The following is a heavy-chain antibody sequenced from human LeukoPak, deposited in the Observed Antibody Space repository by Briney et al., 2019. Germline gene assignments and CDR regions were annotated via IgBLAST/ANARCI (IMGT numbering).Heavy chain of an antibody. CDR2: IKSRTDGGTA. V-gene: IGHV3-15*01. Sequence: GGSLRPSCAASGFTFSNAWMSWVRQAPGKGLEWVGRIKSRTDGGTAEHAAPVKGRFTISRDDSKNTLYLQMNSLKTDDTAVYYCTTDLSYDFVWGTSGYWGQGTLVTVSS. D-gene: IGHD3-16*01. CDR1: GFTFSNAW. CDR3: TTDLSYDFVWGTSGY. J-gene: IGHJ4*02.